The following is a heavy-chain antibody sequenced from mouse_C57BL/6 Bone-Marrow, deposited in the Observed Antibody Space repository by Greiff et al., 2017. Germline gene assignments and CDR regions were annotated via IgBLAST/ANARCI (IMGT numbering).Heavy chain of an antibody. J-gene: IGHJ1*03. CDR3: ATITTVVGEYFDV. V-gene: IGHV1-26*01. Sequence: EVQLQQSGPELVKPGASVKISCKASGYTFTDYYMNWVKQSHGKSLEWIGDINPNNGGTSYNQKFKGKATLTVDKSSSTAYMELRSLTSEDSAVYYCATITTVVGEYFDVWGTGTTVTVSS. CDR1: GYTFTDYY. CDR2: INPNNGGT. D-gene: IGHD1-1*01.